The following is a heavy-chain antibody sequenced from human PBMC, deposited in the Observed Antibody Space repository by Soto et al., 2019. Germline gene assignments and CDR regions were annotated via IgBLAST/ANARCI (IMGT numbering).Heavy chain of an antibody. J-gene: IGHJ4*02. D-gene: IGHD6-19*01. V-gene: IGHV3-53*01. CDR2: IYGGGTT. CDR1: GFAVSSKY. CDR3: VQTTGWPGFDF. Sequence: EVQLVESGGGLIQPGGSLRLSCAASGFAVSSKYMTWVRQAPGKGLEWVSVIYGGGTTYYADSVKGRFTISRDTSKNTLYLQMNCLRAEDTAVYHCVQTTGWPGFDFWGQGTLVTVSS.